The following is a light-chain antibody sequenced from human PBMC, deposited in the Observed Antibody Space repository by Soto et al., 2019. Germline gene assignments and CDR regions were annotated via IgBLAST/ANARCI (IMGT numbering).Light chain of an antibody. V-gene: IGKV1-5*03. J-gene: IGKJ1*01. CDR2: KAS. CDR1: QSISSL. Sequence: DIQMTQSPSTLSSSVGDRVTITCRASQSISSLLAWYQQKPGKAPKLLIYKASSLESGVPSRFSGSGSGTEFTLTISSLHPDDFATYYCQHYNTYSGTFGQGTKVEIK. CDR3: QHYNTYSGT.